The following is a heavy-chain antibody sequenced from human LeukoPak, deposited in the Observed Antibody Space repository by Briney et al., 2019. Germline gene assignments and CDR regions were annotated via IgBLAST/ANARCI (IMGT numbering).Heavy chain of an antibody. CDR1: GLTFSDSY. CDR2: ISIGSSHI. J-gene: IGHJ4*02. D-gene: IGHD2-21*01. Sequence: PGRSLRLSCAASGLTFSDSYMTWIRQAPGKGLEWVSYISIGSSHIKYADSVKGRFTISRDDARNSLYLQMNSLRAEDTAVYYCARVVGDTGYYFDPWGQGTLVTVSS. V-gene: IGHV3-11*06. CDR3: ARVVGDTGYYFDP.